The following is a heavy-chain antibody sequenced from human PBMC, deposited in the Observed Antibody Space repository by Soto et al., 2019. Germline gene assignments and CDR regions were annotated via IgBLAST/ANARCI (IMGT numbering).Heavy chain of an antibody. D-gene: IGHD2-21*01. CDR1: GFIFCHAW. V-gene: IGHV3-15*07. Sequence: EVQLVESGGDLVKPGGSLRLSCAASGFIFCHAWFHWVRQPPGKGLELVGRVKNNGGATDYAASVKGRFTISRDDSKDTVYLQMSSLRTEDTAIYYCAADLGPAYDSNNWFDPWGQGTLVTVSS. CDR2: VKNNGGAT. CDR3: AADLGPAYDSNNWFDP. J-gene: IGHJ5*02.